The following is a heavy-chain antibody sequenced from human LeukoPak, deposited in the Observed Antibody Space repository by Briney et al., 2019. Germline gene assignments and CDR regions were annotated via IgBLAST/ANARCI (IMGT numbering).Heavy chain of an antibody. D-gene: IGHD1-26*01. J-gene: IGHJ6*03. CDR1: GGSFSGYF. CDR3: ARAVVGATGYYYYYYMDV. V-gene: IGHV4-34*01. Sequence: SETLSLTCAVYGGSFSGYFWNWIRQSPGKGLEWIGEINHSGSTNYSPSLKSRVTISVDTSKNQFSLKLSSVTAADTAVYYCARAVVGATGYYYYYYMDVWGKGTTVTVSS. CDR2: INHSGST.